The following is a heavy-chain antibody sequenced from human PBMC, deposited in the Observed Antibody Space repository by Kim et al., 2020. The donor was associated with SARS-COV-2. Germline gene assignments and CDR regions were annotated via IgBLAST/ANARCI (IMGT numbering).Heavy chain of an antibody. CDR3: ARFLEGPYSGSYYVLNWFDP. CDR2: MNPNSGNT. D-gene: IGHD1-26*01. V-gene: IGHV1-8*01. J-gene: IGHJ5*02. CDR1: GYTFTSYD. Sequence: ASVKVSCKASGYTFTSYDINWVRQATGQGLEWMGWMNPNSGNTGYAQKFQGRVTMTRNTSISTAYMELSSLRSEDTAVYYCARFLEGPYSGSYYVLNWFDPWGQGTLVTVSS.